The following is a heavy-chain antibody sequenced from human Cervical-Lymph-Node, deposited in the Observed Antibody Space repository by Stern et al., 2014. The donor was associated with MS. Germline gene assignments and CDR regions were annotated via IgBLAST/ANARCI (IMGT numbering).Heavy chain of an antibody. Sequence: VQLEESWGGVVQPGRSLRLSCAASGFTFSSYGMHWVRQAPGKGLEWVAVISYDGSNQYYADSVKGRFTISRDNSKNTLYLQMNSLRAEDTAVYYCAKDLGGSYYHYYYGMDVWGQGTTVTVSS. CDR1: GFTFSSYG. J-gene: IGHJ6*02. D-gene: IGHD1-26*01. V-gene: IGHV3-30*18. CDR2: ISYDGSNQ. CDR3: AKDLGGSYYHYYYGMDV.